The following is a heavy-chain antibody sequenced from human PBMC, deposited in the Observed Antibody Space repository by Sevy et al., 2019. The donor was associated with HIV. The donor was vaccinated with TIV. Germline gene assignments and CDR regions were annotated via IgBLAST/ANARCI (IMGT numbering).Heavy chain of an antibody. V-gene: IGHV3-23*01. J-gene: IGHJ5*02. Sequence: GGSLRLSCAASGFTFSSYAMSWVRQAPGKGLEWVSAISGSGGSTYYADSVKGRFTISRDNSKNTLYLQMNSLRAEDTAVYYCARGFLEWLLPSWFDPWGQGTLVTVSS. CDR1: GFTFSSYA. CDR3: ARGFLEWLLPSWFDP. CDR2: ISGSGGST. D-gene: IGHD3-3*01.